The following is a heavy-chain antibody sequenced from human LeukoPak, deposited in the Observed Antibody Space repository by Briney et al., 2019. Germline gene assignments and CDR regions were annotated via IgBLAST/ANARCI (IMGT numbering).Heavy chain of an antibody. CDR1: GGSISSYY. D-gene: IGHD1-26*01. CDR2: IYYSGST. J-gene: IGHJ4*02. CDR3: ARYYSGSYGFDY. Sequence: SETLSLTCTVSGGSISSYYWSWIRQPPGKGLEWIGYIYYSGSTNYNPSLKSRVTMSVDTSKNQFSLKLSSVTAADTAVYYCARYYSGSYGFDYWGQGTLVTVSS. V-gene: IGHV4-59*08.